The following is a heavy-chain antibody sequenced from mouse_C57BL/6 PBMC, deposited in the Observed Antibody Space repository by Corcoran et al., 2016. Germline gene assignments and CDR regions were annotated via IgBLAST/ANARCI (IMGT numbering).Heavy chain of an antibody. V-gene: IGHV1-26*01. J-gene: IGHJ2*01. D-gene: IGHD2-5*01. CDR1: GYTFTDYY. Sequence: EVQLQQSGPELVKPGASVKISCKASGYTFTDYYMNWVKQSHGKSLEWIGDINPNNGGTSYNQKFKGKATLTVDKSSSTAYMELRSLTAEDSAVYYCAHSNYDYYFDYWVQGTTLTVSS. CDR3: AHSNYDYYFDY. CDR2: INPNNGGT.